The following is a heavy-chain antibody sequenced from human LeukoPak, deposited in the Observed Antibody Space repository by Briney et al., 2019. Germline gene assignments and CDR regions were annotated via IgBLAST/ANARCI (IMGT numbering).Heavy chain of an antibody. CDR2: IYYSGST. V-gene: IGHV4-59*01. D-gene: IGHD3-10*01. J-gene: IGHJ5*02. CDR3: AREVPSTMVRGGLRFDP. CDR1: GGSISSYY. Sequence: SETLSLTCTVSGGSISSYYWSWIRQPPGKGLEWIGYIYYSGSTNYNPSLKSRVTISVDTSKNQFSLKLSPVTAADTAVYYCAREVPSTMVRGGLRFDPWGQGTLVTVSS.